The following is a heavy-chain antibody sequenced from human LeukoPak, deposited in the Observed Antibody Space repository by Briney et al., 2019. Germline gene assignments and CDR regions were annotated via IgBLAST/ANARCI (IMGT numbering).Heavy chain of an antibody. CDR2: ISYDGSNK. CDR1: GFTFSSYA. J-gene: IGHJ3*02. V-gene: IGHV3-30-3*01. D-gene: IGHD5-18*01. Sequence: GRCLRLSCAASGFTFSSYAMHWVRQAPGKGLEWVAVISYDGSNKYYADSVKGRFTISRDNSKNTLYLQMNSLRAEDTAVYYCARARGYSYGRHDAFDIWGQGTMVTVSS. CDR3: ARARGYSYGRHDAFDI.